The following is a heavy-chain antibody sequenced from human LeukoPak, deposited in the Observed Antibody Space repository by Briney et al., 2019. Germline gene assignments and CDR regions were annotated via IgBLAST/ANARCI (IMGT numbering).Heavy chain of an antibody. V-gene: IGHV6-1*01. J-gene: IGHJ4*02. CDR3: AGSFSGAIDY. CDR1: GGSVSSNSAA. D-gene: IGHD3-10*01. CDR2: TYFRSKWYN. Sequence: SQTLSLTCAISGGSVSSNSAAWNWIRQSPSRGLEWLGRTYFRSKWYNEYAASVKSRITINPDTSKNQFSLQLNSVTPEDTAVYYCAGSFSGAIDYWGQGTLVTVSS.